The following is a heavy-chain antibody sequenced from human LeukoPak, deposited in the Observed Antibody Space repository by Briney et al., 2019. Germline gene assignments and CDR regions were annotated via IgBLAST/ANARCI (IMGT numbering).Heavy chain of an antibody. V-gene: IGHV3-7*01. J-gene: IGHJ4*02. CDR2: IKQDGSEK. D-gene: IGHD5-24*01. CDR3: ARGRRDGYNLGRYHYLDY. CDR1: GFTFSSYW. Sequence: GGSLRLSCAASGFTFSSYWMSWVRQAPGKGLEWVANIKQDGSEKYYVDSVKGRFTISRDNAKNSLYLQMNSLRAEDTAVYYCARGRRDGYNLGRYHYLDYWGQGTLVTVSS.